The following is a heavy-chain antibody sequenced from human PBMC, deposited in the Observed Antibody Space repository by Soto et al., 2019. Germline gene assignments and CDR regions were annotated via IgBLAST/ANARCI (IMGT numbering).Heavy chain of an antibody. Sequence: PSETLSLTCTVSGGSISSSSYYWGWIRQPPGKGLEWIGSIYYSGSTYYNPSLKSRVTISVDTSKNQFSLKLSSVTAADTAVYYCARHTDSSSWYLDYWGQGTLVTVSS. CDR2: IYYSGST. CDR1: GGSISSSSYY. CDR3: ARHTDSSSWYLDY. J-gene: IGHJ4*02. D-gene: IGHD6-13*01. V-gene: IGHV4-39*01.